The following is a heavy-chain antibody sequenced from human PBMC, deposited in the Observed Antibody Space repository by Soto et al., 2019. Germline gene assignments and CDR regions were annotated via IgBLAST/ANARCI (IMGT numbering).Heavy chain of an antibody. CDR1: GFTFSSYS. V-gene: IGHV3-48*02. D-gene: IGHD2-8*01. J-gene: IGHJ4*02. CDR3: AASPACTNGVCYTIPFY. Sequence: EVQLVESGGGLVQPGGSLRLSCAASGFTFSSYSMNWVRQAPGKGLEWVSYISSSSSTIYYADSVKGRFTISRDNAKNSLYLQMNSLRDEDTAVYYCAASPACTNGVCYTIPFYWGQGTLVTVSS. CDR2: ISSSSSTI.